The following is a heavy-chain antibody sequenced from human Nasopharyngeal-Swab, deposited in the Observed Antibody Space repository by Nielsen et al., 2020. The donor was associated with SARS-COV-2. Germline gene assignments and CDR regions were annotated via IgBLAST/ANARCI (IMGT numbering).Heavy chain of an antibody. D-gene: IGHD2-15*01. CDR2: VRSKGNNYAT. CDR1: GFTFSDAA. Sequence: GESLKISCAASGFTFSDAAIHWVRQASGKGLEWVGRVRSKGNNYATAYSASVKGRFIIFRDDPTNTAYPQMDSLKTEDTAVYYCTRCGGGCYSGRDYWGQGTLVTVSS. J-gene: IGHJ4*02. V-gene: IGHV3-73*01. CDR3: TRCGGGCYSGRDY.